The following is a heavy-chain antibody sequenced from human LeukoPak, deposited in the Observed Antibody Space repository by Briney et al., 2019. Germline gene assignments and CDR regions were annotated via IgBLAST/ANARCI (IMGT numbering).Heavy chain of an antibody. D-gene: IGHD3-10*01. CDR1: GFTFSSYA. V-gene: IGHV3-23*01. Sequence: GGSLRLSRAASGFTFSSYAMSWVRQAPGKGLEWVSAISGSGGSTYYADSVKGRFTISGDNSKNTLYLQMNSLRAEDTAVYYCAKAPYYYGSGSYFDYWGQGTLVTVSS. J-gene: IGHJ4*02. CDR2: ISGSGGST. CDR3: AKAPYYYGSGSYFDY.